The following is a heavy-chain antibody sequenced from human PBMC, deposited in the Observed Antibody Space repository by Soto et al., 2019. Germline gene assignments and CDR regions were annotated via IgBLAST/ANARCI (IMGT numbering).Heavy chain of an antibody. CDR1: GDSVSSDSAA. D-gene: IGHD4-17*01. V-gene: IGHV6-1*01. J-gene: IGHJ5*02. CDR2: TYYRSKWYK. Sequence: QVQLQQSGPGLVKPSQTLSLTCAISGDSVSSDSAAWNWIRQSPSRGLEWLGRTYYRSKWYKDYAVSVKSRLTVDPDTSKNQFSLHLNSVTPEDTAVYYCAREISSTRTRLDPWGQGTLVTVSS. CDR3: AREISSTRTRLDP.